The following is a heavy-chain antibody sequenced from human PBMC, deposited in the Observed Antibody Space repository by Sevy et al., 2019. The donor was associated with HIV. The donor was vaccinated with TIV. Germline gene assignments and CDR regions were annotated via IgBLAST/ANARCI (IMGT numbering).Heavy chain of an antibody. V-gene: IGHV1-18*04. Sequence: ASVKVSCKASGYTFTSYGISWVRQAAGQGLEWMGWISAYNGNTNYAQKLQGRVTMTTDTSTSTAYMELRSLRSDDTAVYYCASSYYDSSGYPYYFDYWGQGTLVTVSS. J-gene: IGHJ4*02. CDR2: ISAYNGNT. CDR3: ASSYYDSSGYPYYFDY. CDR1: GYTFTSYG. D-gene: IGHD3-22*01.